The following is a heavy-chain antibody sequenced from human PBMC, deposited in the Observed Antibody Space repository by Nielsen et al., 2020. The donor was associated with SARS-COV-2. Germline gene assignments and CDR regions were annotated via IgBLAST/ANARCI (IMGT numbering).Heavy chain of an antibody. J-gene: IGHJ6*02. CDR1: GVAVNDVY. CDR3: ARVPSRIVGATLYYYYYGMDV. V-gene: IGHV3-21*01. CDR2: ISSSSSYI. Sequence: GESLKISCAASGVAVNDVYMSWVRQAPGKGLEWVSSISSSSSYIYYADSVKGRFTISRDNAKNSLYLQMNSLRAEDTAVYYCARVPSRIVGATLYYYYYGMDVWGQGTTVTVSS. D-gene: IGHD1-26*01.